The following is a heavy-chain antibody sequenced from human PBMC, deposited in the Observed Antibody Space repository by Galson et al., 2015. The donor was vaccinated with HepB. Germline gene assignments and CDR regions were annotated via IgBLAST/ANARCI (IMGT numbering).Heavy chain of an antibody. J-gene: IGHJ4*02. CDR1: GGTFSSYA. D-gene: IGHD5-12*01. V-gene: IGHV1-69*13. CDR3: ARGGQDIVATILDY. Sequence: SVKVSCKASGGTFSSYAISWVRQAPGQGLEWMGGIIPIFGTANYAQKFQGRVTTTADESTSTAYMELSSLRSEDTAVYYCARGGQDIVATILDYWGQGTLVTVSS. CDR2: IIPIFGTA.